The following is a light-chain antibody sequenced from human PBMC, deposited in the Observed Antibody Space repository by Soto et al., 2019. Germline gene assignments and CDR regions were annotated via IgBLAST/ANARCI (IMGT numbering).Light chain of an antibody. CDR3: QHYNSYSEA. Sequence: DIQMSQSPPNLSGSVGDRVTITCRASQTISSWLAWYQQKPGKAPKLLIYKASTLKSGVPSRFSGSGSGTEFTLTISSLQPDDFATYYCQHYNSYSEAFGQGTKVDFK. CDR1: QTISSW. J-gene: IGKJ1*01. V-gene: IGKV1-5*03. CDR2: KAS.